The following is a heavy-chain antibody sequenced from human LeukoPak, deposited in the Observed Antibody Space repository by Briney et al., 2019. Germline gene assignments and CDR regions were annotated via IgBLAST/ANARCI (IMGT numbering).Heavy chain of an antibody. J-gene: IGHJ5*02. CDR1: GFTFSSYS. V-gene: IGHV3-21*01. D-gene: IGHD6-13*01. CDR2: ISSSSSYI. CDR3: ARGSHSRGNWFDP. Sequence: GGCLRLSCAASGFTFSSYSMNWVRQAPGKGLEWVSSISSSSSYIYYADSVKGRFTISRDNAKNSLYLQMNSLRAEDTAVYYCARGSHSRGNWFDPWGQGTLVTVSS.